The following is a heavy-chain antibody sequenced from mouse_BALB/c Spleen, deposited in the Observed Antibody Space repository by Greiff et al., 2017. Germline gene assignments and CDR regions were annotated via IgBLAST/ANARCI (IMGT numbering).Heavy chain of an antibody. CDR2: IYPSDSYT. CDR3: TRGAYYYGSSDYAMDY. CDR1: GYTFTSYW. J-gene: IGHJ4*01. D-gene: IGHD1-1*01. V-gene: IGHV1-69*02. Sequence: QVHVKQPGAELVRPGASVKLSCKASGYTFTSYWINWVKQRPGQGLEWIGNIYPSDSYTNYNQKFKDKATLTVDKSSSTAYMQLSSPTSEDSAVYYCTRGAYYYGSSDYAMDYWGQGTSVTVSS.